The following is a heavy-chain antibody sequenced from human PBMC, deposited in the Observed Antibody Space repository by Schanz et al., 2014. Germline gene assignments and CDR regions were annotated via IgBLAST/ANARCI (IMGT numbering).Heavy chain of an antibody. CDR2: IYYTGTT. J-gene: IGHJ6*02. D-gene: IGHD4-17*01. V-gene: IGHV4-59*12. CDR3: ARDRGMTTSDYYYGMDV. CDR1: GGSISHYY. Sequence: QVQLQESGPGLVKPSETLSLTCTVSGGSISHYYWSWIRQPPGKGLEWIGYIYYTGTTNYNPSLTSQVPISVDPSKNQSSLKLSSVTAADTAVYYCARDRGMTTSDYYYGMDVWGQGTTVTVSS.